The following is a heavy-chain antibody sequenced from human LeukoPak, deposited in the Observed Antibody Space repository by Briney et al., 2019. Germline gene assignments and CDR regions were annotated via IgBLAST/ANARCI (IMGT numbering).Heavy chain of an antibody. CDR1: GGSISSSSYY. CDR3: ARVLRPYGSGRYYNNAYMDV. D-gene: IGHD3-10*01. J-gene: IGHJ6*03. CDR2: IYNSGNT. V-gene: IGHV4-61*05. Sequence: SETLSLTCTVSGGSISSSSYYWGWIRQPPGKGLEWIGYIYNSGNTNYNPSLKSRVTISVDASKNQLYLNLSSVTAADTAVYYCARVLRPYGSGRYYNNAYMDVWGKGTTVTISS.